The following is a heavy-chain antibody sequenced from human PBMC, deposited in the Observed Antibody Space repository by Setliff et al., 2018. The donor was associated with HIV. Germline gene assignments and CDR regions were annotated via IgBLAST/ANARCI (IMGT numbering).Heavy chain of an antibody. CDR1: GYIFMNHY. J-gene: IGHJ3*02. Sequence: ASVKVSCKASGYIFMNHYMHWVRQAPGQGLEWMGVLNPTGGTTYAQNFQGRVTMTSDSSTSTAYMELSRLRSDDTAVYYCATLDQDFHSSAFDTSGIWGQGTMVTVSS. D-gene: IGHD3-22*01. V-gene: IGHV1-46*01. CDR3: ATLDQDFHSSAFDTSGI. CDR2: LNPTGGT.